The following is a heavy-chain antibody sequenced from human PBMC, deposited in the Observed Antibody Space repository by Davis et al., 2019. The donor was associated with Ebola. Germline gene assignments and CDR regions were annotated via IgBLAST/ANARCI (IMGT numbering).Heavy chain of an antibody. CDR2: ISGSGGST. CDR3: ARRYFYYYGMDV. CDR1: GFTFSSYA. J-gene: IGHJ6*02. V-gene: IGHV3-23*01. Sequence: GGSLRLSCAASGFTFSSYAMSWVRQAPGKGLEWVSVISGSGGSTYYADSVKGRFTISRDNSKNTLYLQMNSLRAEDTAVYYCARRYFYYYGMDVWGQGTTVTVSS.